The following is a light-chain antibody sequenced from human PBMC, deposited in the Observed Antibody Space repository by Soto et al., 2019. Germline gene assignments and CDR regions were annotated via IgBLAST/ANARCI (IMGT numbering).Light chain of an antibody. V-gene: IGLV1-47*01. Sequence: QSVLTQPPSASGTPGQRVTISCSGDTSNIGSNFVYWYQQLPGTAPKLLIYRNDQRPSGVSDRFSGSRPGTSASLAIDGLRSEDEAEYYCAAWDDSLSGVVFGGGTKVTVL. J-gene: IGLJ2*01. CDR3: AAWDDSLSGVV. CDR2: RND. CDR1: TSNIGSNF.